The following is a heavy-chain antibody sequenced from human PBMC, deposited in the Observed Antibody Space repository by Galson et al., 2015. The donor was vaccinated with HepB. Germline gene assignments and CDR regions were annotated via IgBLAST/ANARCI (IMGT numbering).Heavy chain of an antibody. J-gene: IGHJ4*02. CDR3: ARVGSGWSGLDY. CDR1: GDSVSRNGAA. Sequence: CAISGDSVSRNGAAWYWIRQSPSRGLEWLGRTYHRSEWYNDYAVSVKSRIIINSDTSKNQLSLHLNSVTPEDTAVYYCARVGSGWSGLDYWGQGTLVTVSS. V-gene: IGHV6-1*01. CDR2: TYHRSEWYN. D-gene: IGHD6-19*01.